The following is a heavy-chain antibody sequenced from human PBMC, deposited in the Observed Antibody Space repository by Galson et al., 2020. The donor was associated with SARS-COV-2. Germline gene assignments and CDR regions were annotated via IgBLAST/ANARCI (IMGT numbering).Heavy chain of an antibody. Sequence: HSGGPMRLSCQPSGLGFSGSSITWVRQAPGKGLQCVAQIQPDGSATFYVDSVRGRFTISRDNAENSLSLQMNSLRVEDTAVYDCAREGSCRADLWGLGTLVTVSS. V-gene: IGHV3-7*01. CDR2: IQPDGSAT. CDR1: GLGFSGSS. J-gene: IGHJ3*01. CDR3: AREGSCRADL. D-gene: IGHD2-15*01.